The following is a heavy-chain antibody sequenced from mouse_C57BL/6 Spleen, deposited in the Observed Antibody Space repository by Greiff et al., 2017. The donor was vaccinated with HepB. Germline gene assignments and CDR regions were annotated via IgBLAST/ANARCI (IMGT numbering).Heavy chain of an antibody. V-gene: IGHV1-61*01. CDR1: GYTFTSYW. D-gene: IGHD3-2*02. J-gene: IGHJ2*01. CDR2: IYPSDSET. Sequence: VQLQQPGAELVRPGSSVKLSCKASGYTFTSYWMDWVKQRPGQGLEWIGNIYPSDSETHYNQKFKDKATLTVDKSSSTAYMQLSSLTSEDSAVYYCARSGYPGYFDYWGQGTTLTVSS. CDR3: ARSGYPGYFDY.